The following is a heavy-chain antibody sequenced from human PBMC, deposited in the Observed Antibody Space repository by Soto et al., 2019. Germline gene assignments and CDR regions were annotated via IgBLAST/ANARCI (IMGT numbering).Heavy chain of an antibody. D-gene: IGHD2-8*01. CDR1: GFTFSSYG. V-gene: IGHV3-33*01. CDR3: AREGDCTNGVCSGSCDY. Sequence: PGGSLRLSCAASGFTFSSYGMHWVRQAPGKGLEWVAVIWYDGSNKYYADSVKGRFTISRDNSKNTLYLQMNSLRAEDTAVYYCAREGDCTNGVCSGSCDYWGQGTLVTVS. CDR2: IWYDGSNK. J-gene: IGHJ4*02.